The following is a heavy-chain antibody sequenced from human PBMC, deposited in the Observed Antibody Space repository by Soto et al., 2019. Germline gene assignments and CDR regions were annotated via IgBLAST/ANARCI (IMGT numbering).Heavy chain of an antibody. J-gene: IGHJ1*01. CDR2: IAYDASKK. Sequence: QVQLVESGGGVVQPGRSLRLSCAASGFSFSYSAMHWVRQAPGKGLDWVAVIAYDASKKYYADSVKGRFTISRDNSKNTLYLQMNSLRDEDTAVYYCASPDCSGGSCYLTEYFQHWGQGTLVTVSS. D-gene: IGHD2-15*01. V-gene: IGHV3-30*03. CDR1: GFSFSYSA. CDR3: ASPDCSGGSCYLTEYFQH.